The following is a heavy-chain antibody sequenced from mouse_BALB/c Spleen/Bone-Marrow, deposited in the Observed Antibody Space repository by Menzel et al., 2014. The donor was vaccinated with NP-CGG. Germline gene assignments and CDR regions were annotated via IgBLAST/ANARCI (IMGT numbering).Heavy chain of an antibody. D-gene: IGHD3-2*01. J-gene: IGHJ4*01. V-gene: IGHV1-7*01. CDR3: ARSTGAMDY. CDR2: INPTTGYT. Sequence: VQLQQSGAELAKPGASVKMSCKASGYTFTTYWMHWVKQRPGQGLEWIGFINPTTGYTECNQNFKDKASLTADKSSSTAYMQPSSLTSEDSAVYYCARSTGAMDYWGQGTSVTVSS. CDR1: GYTFTTYW.